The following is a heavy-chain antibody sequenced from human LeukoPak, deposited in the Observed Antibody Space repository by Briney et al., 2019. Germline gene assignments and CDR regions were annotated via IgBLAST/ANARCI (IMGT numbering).Heavy chain of an antibody. V-gene: IGHV3-23*01. CDR2: MKGGGGDT. D-gene: IGHD1-1*01. Sequence: PEGSLRLSCAASGFSFSSYAMSWVRQAPVRGLEWVASMKGGGGDTFYADFVKGRFTLSRDDSRNTIYLQLNSLRVEDTAVYYCAKANWVSNADAVSWGQGTLVTVSS. J-gene: IGHJ5*02. CDR1: GFSFSSYA. CDR3: AKANWVSNADAVS.